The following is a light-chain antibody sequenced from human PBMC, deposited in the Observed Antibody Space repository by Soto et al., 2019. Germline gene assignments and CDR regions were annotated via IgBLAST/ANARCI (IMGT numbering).Light chain of an antibody. J-gene: IGKJ4*01. V-gene: IGKV3-20*01. CDR3: QQYYSTPPT. Sequence: DIVLTQSPGTLSLSPGERATLSCRASQSVSSSYLAWYQQKSGQAPRLLIYGASNRATGIPDRFSGGGSGTDFTLTISSLQAEDVAVYYCQQYYSTPPTFGGGTKLEIK. CDR2: GAS. CDR1: QSVSSSY.